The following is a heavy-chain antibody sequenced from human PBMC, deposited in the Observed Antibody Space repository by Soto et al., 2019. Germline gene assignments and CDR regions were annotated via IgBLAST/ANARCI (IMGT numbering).Heavy chain of an antibody. CDR3: ARETKLWSYWFDP. J-gene: IGHJ5*02. CDR2: IYYSGST. Sequence: SETLSLTCTVSGGSISSGDYYWSWIRQPPGKGLEWIGYIYYSGSTYYNPSLKSRVTISVDTSKNQFSLKLRSVTAADTAVYYCARETKLWSYWFDPWGQGTLVTVSS. D-gene: IGHD1-1*01. V-gene: IGHV4-30-4*01. CDR1: GGSISSGDYY.